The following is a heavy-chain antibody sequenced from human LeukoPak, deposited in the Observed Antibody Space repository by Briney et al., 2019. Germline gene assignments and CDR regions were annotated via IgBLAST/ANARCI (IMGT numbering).Heavy chain of an antibody. CDR3: ARSSAPLQVGDFDY. J-gene: IGHJ4*02. V-gene: IGHV3-66*01. CDR2: IYSGGST. D-gene: IGHD1-26*01. Sequence: PGGSLRLSCAASGFTSSDHWMHWVRQAPGKGLVWVSVIYSGGSTYYADSVKGRLTISRDNSKNTVYLQMNSLRAEDTAVYYCARSSAPLQVGDFDYWGQGTLVTVSS. CDR1: GFTSSDHW.